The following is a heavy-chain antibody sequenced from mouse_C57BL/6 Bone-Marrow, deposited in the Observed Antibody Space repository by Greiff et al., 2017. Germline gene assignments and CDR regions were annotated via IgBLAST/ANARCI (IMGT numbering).Heavy chain of an antibody. CDR3: ARQIYYDYDDWFAY. CDR2: ISSGGSYT. CDR1: GFTFSSYG. V-gene: IGHV5-6*01. Sequence: EVHLVESGGDLVKPGGSLKLSCAASGFTFSSYGMSWVRQTPDKRLEWVATISSGGSYTYYPDSVKGRFTISRDNAKNTLYLQVSSLKSDDTAMYYCARQIYYDYDDWFAYWGQGTLVTVSA. D-gene: IGHD2-4*01. J-gene: IGHJ3*01.